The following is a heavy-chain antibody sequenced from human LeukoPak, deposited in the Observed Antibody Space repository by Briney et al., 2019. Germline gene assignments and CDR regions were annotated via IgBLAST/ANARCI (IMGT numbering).Heavy chain of an antibody. J-gene: IGHJ4*02. D-gene: IGHD1-26*01. CDR1: GFTFRSYW. Sequence: GGSLRLSCAASGFTFRSYWMHWVRQSPGKGPVWVSSINTDGSSTSYADSVKGRFTISRDNAKNTLFLQMNSLRAEDTAVYYCATGAVGALDYWGQGTLVTVSS. CDR3: ATGAVGALDY. V-gene: IGHV3-74*01. CDR2: INTDGSST.